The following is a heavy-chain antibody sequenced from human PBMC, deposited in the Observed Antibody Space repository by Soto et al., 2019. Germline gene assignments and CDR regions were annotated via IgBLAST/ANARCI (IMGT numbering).Heavy chain of an antibody. CDR1: GFTVSSNY. V-gene: IGHV3-53*01. CDR3: ARDSRCSGGSCYSGFLDY. J-gene: IGHJ4*02. D-gene: IGHD2-15*01. Sequence: PVGSLRLSCAASGFTVSSNYMSWVRQAPGKGLEWVSVIYSGGSTYYADSVKGRFTISRDNSKNTLYLQMNSLRAEDTAVYYCARDSRCSGGSCYSGFLDYWGQGTLVTVSS. CDR2: IYSGGST.